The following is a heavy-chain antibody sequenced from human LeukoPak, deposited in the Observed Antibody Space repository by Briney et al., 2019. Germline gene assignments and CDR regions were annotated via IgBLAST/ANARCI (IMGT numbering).Heavy chain of an antibody. V-gene: IGHV4-34*01. CDR1: GGSFSGYY. D-gene: IGHD3-3*01. CDR2: INHSGST. J-gene: IGHJ3*02. CDR3: ARELTLWSGYRNAFDI. Sequence: PSETLPLTCAVYGGSFSGYYWSWIRQPPGKGLEWIGEINHSGSTNYNLSLKSRVTISVDTSKNQFPLKLSSVTAADTAVYYCARELTLWSGYRNAFDIWGQGTMVTVSS.